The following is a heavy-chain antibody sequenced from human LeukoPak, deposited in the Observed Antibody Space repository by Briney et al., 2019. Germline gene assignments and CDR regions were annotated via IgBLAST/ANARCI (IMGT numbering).Heavy chain of an antibody. Sequence: ESLTISCKGSGYSFTSYWIGWVRQMPGKGLEWMGIIYPGDSDTRYSPSFQGQVTISADKSISTAYLQWSSLKASDTAMYYCARLVVVAATRGTAYYFDYWGQGTLVTVSS. CDR3: ARLVVVAATRGTAYYFDY. D-gene: IGHD2-15*01. J-gene: IGHJ4*02. V-gene: IGHV5-51*01. CDR1: GYSFTSYW. CDR2: IYPGDSDT.